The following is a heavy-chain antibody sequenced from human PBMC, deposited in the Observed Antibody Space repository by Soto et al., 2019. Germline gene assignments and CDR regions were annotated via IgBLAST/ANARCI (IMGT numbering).Heavy chain of an antibody. D-gene: IGHD2-2*01. V-gene: IGHV1-18*01. CDR2: ISAYNGNT. CDR3: ARVPDCSSTSCSAEYFQH. J-gene: IGHJ1*01. Sequence: GASVKVSCKASGGTFSSYAISRVRQAPGQGLEWMGWISAYNGNTNYAQKLQGRVTMTTDTSTSTAYMELRSLRSDDTAVYYCARVPDCSSTSCSAEYFQHWGQGTLVTVSS. CDR1: GGTFSSYA.